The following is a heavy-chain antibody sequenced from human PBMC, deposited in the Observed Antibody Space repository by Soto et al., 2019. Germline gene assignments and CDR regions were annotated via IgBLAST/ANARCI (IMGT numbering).Heavy chain of an antibody. D-gene: IGHD6-19*01. Sequence: EVQLVESGGGLVQPGGSLRLSCAASGFSFSNHWMHWVRQVPGKGLVWVARINSDGSTTTYADSVKGRFTISRANARNTLYLQMDSLRGEDTALYYCARGYSSGPDYWGQGTLVTVSS. CDR1: GFSFSNHW. CDR3: ARGYSSGPDY. CDR2: INSDGSTT. V-gene: IGHV3-74*01. J-gene: IGHJ4*02.